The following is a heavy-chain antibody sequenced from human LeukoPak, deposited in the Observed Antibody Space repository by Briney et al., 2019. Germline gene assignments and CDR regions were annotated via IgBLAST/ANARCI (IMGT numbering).Heavy chain of an antibody. CDR3: ATNSGTYAFDI. CDR1: GFTFSSYS. CDR2: ISSSSSYK. Sequence: PGGSLRLSCAASGFTFSSYSMNWVRQAPGKGLEWVSYISSSSSYKYYADSVKGRFTISRDNAKNSLYLQMNSLRAEDTAVYYCATNSGTYAFDIWGQGTMVTVSS. J-gene: IGHJ3*02. V-gene: IGHV3-21*01. D-gene: IGHD1-26*01.